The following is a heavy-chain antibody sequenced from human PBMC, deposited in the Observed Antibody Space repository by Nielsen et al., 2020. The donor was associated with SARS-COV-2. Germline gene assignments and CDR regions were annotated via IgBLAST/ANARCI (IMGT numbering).Heavy chain of an antibody. V-gene: IGHV1-18*01. CDR2: ISAYNGNT. CDR3: AKDPRPVTTYWYFDL. D-gene: IGHD4-17*01. CDR1: GYTFTSYG. Sequence: ASVKVSCKASGYTFTSYGISWVRQAPGQGLEWMGWISAYNGNTNYAQKLQGRVTMTTDTSTSTAYMELRSLRSDDTAVYYCAKDPRPVTTYWYFDLWGRGTLVTVSS. J-gene: IGHJ2*01.